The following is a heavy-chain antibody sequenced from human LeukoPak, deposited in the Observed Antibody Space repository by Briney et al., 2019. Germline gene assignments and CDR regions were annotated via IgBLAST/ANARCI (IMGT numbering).Heavy chain of an antibody. J-gene: IGHJ4*02. Sequence: PSETLSLTCAVYGGSFSGYYCSWIRQPPGKGLEWIGEINHSGSTNYNPSLKSRVTISVDTSKNQFSLKLSSVTAADTAVYYCAAADLDYWGQGTLVTVSS. D-gene: IGHD6-13*01. V-gene: IGHV4-34*01. CDR1: GGSFSGYY. CDR2: INHSGST. CDR3: AAADLDY.